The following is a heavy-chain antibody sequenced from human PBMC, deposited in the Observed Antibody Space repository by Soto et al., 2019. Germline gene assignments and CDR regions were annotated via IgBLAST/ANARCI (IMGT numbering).Heavy chain of an antibody. CDR3: ARRDYGEGYFDY. Sequence: SETLSLTCAVYGGSFSSSSYYWGWIRQPPGKGLEWIGSIYYSGSTYYNPSLKSRVTISVDTSKNQFSLKLSSVTAADTAVYYCARRDYGEGYFDYWGQGTLVTVSS. V-gene: IGHV4-39*01. D-gene: IGHD4-17*01. J-gene: IGHJ4*02. CDR1: GGSFSSSSYY. CDR2: IYYSGST.